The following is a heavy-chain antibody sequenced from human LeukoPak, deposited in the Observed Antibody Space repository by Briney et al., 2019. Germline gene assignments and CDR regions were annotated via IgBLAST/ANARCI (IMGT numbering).Heavy chain of an antibody. CDR1: GFSFSSYA. CDR3: AKRSGYTTRWFFDF. D-gene: IGHD5-12*01. J-gene: IGHJ4*02. Sequence: GSLRLSCAASGFSFSSYAMSWVRQAPGKGLEWVSSISGSGDNTYYAESVKGRFTISRDNSKNTLFLQMNSLRAEDTAVFYCAKRSGYTTRWFFDFWGQGTLVTVSS. V-gene: IGHV3-23*01. CDR2: ISGSGDNT.